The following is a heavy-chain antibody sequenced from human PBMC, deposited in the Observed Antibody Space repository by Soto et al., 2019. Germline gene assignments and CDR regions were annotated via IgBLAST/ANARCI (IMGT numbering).Heavy chain of an antibody. D-gene: IGHD1-26*01. Sequence: EVQLVESGGGLVKPGRSLRLSCTASGFTFGDYAISWFRQAPGKGLEWVGFIRSKAYGGTTEYAASVKGRFTISSDDSKSIAYLQMNSLKTEDTAVYYCTSGSYYDDYWGQGTLVTVSS. V-gene: IGHV3-49*05. CDR2: IRSKAYGGTT. CDR3: TSGSYYDDY. J-gene: IGHJ4*02. CDR1: GFTFGDYA.